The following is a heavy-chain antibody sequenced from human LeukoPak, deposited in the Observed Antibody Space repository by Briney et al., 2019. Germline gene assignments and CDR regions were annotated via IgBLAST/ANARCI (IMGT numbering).Heavy chain of an antibody. Sequence: GGSLRLSCAASGFTFSSYSMNWVRQAPGKGLEWVSSINSDSSYIYYTDSVKGRFTISRDNAKNSLYLQMNSLRAEDTAVYYCAKNQLGGSYYEGVDYWGQGTLVTVSS. CDR2: INSDSSYI. CDR1: GFTFSSYS. D-gene: IGHD1-26*01. V-gene: IGHV3-21*01. CDR3: AKNQLGGSYYEGVDY. J-gene: IGHJ4*02.